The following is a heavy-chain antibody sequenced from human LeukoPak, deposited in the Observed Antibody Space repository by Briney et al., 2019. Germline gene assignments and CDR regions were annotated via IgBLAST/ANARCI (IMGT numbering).Heavy chain of an antibody. CDR2: ISGSGGST. Sequence: GGSLRLSCAASGFTFSSYAMSWVRQAPGKGLEWVSAISGSGGSTYYADSVKGRFTISRDNSKNTLYLQMNSLRAEDTAVYYCARGPSAGYNFDYWGQGTLVTVSS. D-gene: IGHD5-18*01. J-gene: IGHJ4*02. CDR3: ARGPSAGYNFDY. CDR1: GFTFSSYA. V-gene: IGHV3-23*01.